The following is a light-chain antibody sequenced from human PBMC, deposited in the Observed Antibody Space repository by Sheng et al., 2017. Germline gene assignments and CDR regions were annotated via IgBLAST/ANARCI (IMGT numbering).Light chain of an antibody. V-gene: IGKV1-39*01. Sequence: DIEMTQSPSSLSASVGDRVTITCRAGQSISGHLNWYQQKPGKAPKLLIYGASNLQSGVPSRFRGSVSGTEYTLTISSLQPEDFTTYYCLQYYTSPRSFGPGTKVEIK. J-gene: IGKJ1*01. CDR3: LQYYTSPRS. CDR2: GAS. CDR1: QSISGH.